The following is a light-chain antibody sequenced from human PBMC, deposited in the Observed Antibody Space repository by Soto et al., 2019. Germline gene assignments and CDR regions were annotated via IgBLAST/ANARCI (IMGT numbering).Light chain of an antibody. Sequence: SVLTQSPSASGSPGQSVTISCTGTSSDIGGYNSVSWYQQHPGKAPKVVIYDVTKRPSGVPDRFSGSKSGNTASLTVSALQAEDEADYYCSSYTDRKNLVFGTGTKVTVL. CDR2: DVT. J-gene: IGLJ1*01. CDR1: SSDIGGYNS. V-gene: IGLV2-8*01. CDR3: SSYTDRKNLV.